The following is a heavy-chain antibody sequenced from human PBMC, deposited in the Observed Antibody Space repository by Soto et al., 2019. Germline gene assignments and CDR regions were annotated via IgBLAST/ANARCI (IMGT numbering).Heavy chain of an antibody. V-gene: IGHV3-48*01. CDR3: ARDLAYDFWSGYSGGSNFDY. Sequence: GGSLRLSCAASGFTFSSYSMNWVRQAPGKGLEWVSYISSSSSTIYYADSVKGRFTISRDNAKNSLYLQMNSLRAEDTAVYYCARDLAYDFWSGYSGGSNFDYWGQGTLVTVSS. CDR2: ISSSSSTI. CDR1: GFTFSSYS. D-gene: IGHD3-3*01. J-gene: IGHJ4*02.